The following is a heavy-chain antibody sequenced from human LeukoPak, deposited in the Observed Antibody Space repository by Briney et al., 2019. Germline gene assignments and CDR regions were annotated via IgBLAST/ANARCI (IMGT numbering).Heavy chain of an antibody. D-gene: IGHD1-14*01. CDR2: IFYVGST. CDR3: ARIITGTDALDY. CDR1: GGSISGNY. Sequence: SETLSLTCTVSGGSISGNYWSWIRQPLGKGLEWIGYIFYVGSTIYNPSLKSRVTISVDTSKSQFSLQLSSVTAADTAVYYCARIITGTDALDYWGQGTLVTVSS. J-gene: IGHJ4*02. V-gene: IGHV4-59*08.